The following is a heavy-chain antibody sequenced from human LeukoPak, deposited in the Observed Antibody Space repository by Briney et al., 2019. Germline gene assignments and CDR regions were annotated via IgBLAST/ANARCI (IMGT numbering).Heavy chain of an antibody. D-gene: IGHD4-17*01. V-gene: IGHV3-30*04. CDR1: GFTFSSYA. CDR2: ISYDGSNK. CDR3: ARANDYGDPEFDP. Sequence: GGSLRLSCAASGFTFSSYAMHWVRQAPGKGLEWVAVISYDGSNKYYADSVKGRFTISRDNSKNTLYLQMNSLRAEDTAVYYCARANDYGDPEFDPWGQGTLVTVSS. J-gene: IGHJ5*02.